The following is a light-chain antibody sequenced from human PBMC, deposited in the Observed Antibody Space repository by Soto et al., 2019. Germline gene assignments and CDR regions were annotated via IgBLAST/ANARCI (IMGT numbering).Light chain of an antibody. Sequence: QSALTQPASVSGSPGQSITISCTGTSSDVGGYNYVSWYQQHPGKAPKLMIYDVSNRPSGVSNRFSGSKSDNTASLTISGLQAEDEADYYCTSYTSCSTLVFGTGTKLTVL. CDR2: DVS. CDR1: SSDVGGYNY. V-gene: IGLV2-14*01. J-gene: IGLJ1*01. CDR3: TSYTSCSTLV.